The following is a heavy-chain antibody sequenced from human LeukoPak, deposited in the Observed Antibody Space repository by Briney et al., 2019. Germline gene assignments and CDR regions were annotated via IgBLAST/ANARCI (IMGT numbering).Heavy chain of an antibody. V-gene: IGHV3-21*01. J-gene: IGHJ4*02. CDR2: ISSSSSYI. Sequence: GGSLRLSCAASGFTFRSYSMNWVRQAPGKGLEWVSSISSSSSYIYYADSVKGRFTISRDNAKNSLYLQMNSLRAEDTAVYYCASDVSSGWYVLDYWGQGTLVTVSS. CDR3: ASDVSSGWYVLDY. CDR1: GFTFRSYS. D-gene: IGHD6-19*01.